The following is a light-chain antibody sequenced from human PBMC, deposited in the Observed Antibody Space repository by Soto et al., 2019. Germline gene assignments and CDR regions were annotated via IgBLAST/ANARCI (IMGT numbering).Light chain of an antibody. CDR1: SGSIASNY. V-gene: IGLV6-57*01. Sequence: NFMLTQPHSVSESPGKTVTISCTSSSGSIASNYVQWYQQRPGSSPTTVIYEDNQRPSGVPDRFSGSIDSSSNSASLTISGLKTEDEADFYCQSYDSSNHWVFCGGTKLTVL. J-gene: IGLJ3*02. CDR2: EDN. CDR3: QSYDSSNHWV.